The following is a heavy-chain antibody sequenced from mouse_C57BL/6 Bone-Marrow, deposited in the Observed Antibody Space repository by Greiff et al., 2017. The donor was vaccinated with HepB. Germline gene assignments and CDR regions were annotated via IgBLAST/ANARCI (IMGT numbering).Heavy chain of an antibody. D-gene: IGHD1-1*01. J-gene: IGHJ2*01. V-gene: IGHV14-4*01. Sequence: EVQLQQSGAELVRPGASVKLSCTASGFNIKDDYMHWVKQRPEQGLEWIGWIDPENGDTEYASKFQGKATITADTSSNTAYLQLSSLTSEDTAVYYCTTRATTVVATRDYWGQGTTLTVSS. CDR2: IDPENGDT. CDR1: GFNIKDDY. CDR3: TTRATTVVATRDY.